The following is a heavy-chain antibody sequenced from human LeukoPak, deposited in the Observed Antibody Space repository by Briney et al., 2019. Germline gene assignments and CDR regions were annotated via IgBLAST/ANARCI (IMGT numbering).Heavy chain of an antibody. CDR2: IYSSGTT. D-gene: IGHD6-13*01. V-gene: IGHV4-4*07. CDR3: ARSGIAEDF. J-gene: IGHJ4*02. Sequence: SETLSLTCTVSGGSISRYYWSWIRQPAGQGLDWLGRIYSSGTTNYNPSLKSRVTMSVDTSKNQFSLNLNSVTAADTAVYYCARSGIAEDFWGQGTLVTVSS. CDR1: GGSISRYY.